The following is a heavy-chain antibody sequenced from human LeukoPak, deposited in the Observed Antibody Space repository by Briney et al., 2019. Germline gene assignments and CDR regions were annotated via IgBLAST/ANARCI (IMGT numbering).Heavy chain of an antibody. D-gene: IGHD1-26*01. CDR3: ARDGYSGSTNGPFDY. Sequence: GGSLRLSCAASGFTFSSYSMNWVRRAPGKGLEWVSYISSSSSTIYYADSVKGRFTISRDNAKNSLYLQMNSLRDEDTAVYYCARDGYSGSTNGPFDYWGQGTLVTVSS. J-gene: IGHJ4*02. CDR2: ISSSSSTI. CDR1: GFTFSSYS. V-gene: IGHV3-48*02.